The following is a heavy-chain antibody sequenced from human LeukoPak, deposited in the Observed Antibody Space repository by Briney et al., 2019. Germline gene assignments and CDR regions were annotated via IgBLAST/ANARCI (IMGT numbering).Heavy chain of an antibody. CDR1: GYTFTSYY. J-gene: IGHJ3*02. CDR2: INPSGGST. CDR3: ARDIFEGIAARRNAFDI. D-gene: IGHD6-6*01. V-gene: IGHV1-46*01. Sequence: ASVKVSCKASGYTFTSYYMHWVRQAPGQGLEWMGIINPSGGSTSYAQKFQGRVTMTRDTSTSTVYMELSSLRSEDTAVYYCARDIFEGIAARRNAFDIWGQGTMVTVSS.